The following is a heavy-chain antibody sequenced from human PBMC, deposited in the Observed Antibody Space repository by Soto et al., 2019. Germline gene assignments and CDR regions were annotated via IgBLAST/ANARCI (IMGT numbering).Heavy chain of an antibody. J-gene: IGHJ5*02. D-gene: IGHD3-3*01. V-gene: IGHV4-31*03. CDR1: GGSISSGDYY. Sequence: QVQLQESGPGLVKPSQTLSLTCTVSGGSISSGDYYWSWIRQHPGKGLEWIGYIYYSGSTYYNPSIRSRVTIPVDTSKNQFSLKLSSVTAADTAVYYCARWWSGSRQGFDPWGQGTLVTVSS. CDR2: IYYSGST. CDR3: ARWWSGSRQGFDP.